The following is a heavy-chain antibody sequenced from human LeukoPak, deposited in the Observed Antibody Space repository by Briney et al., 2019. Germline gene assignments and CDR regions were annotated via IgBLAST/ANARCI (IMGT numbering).Heavy chain of an antibody. CDR3: AIVLSPGGSSGSFGYFDY. V-gene: IGHV1-69*13. J-gene: IGHJ4*02. CDR2: IIPIFGTA. D-gene: IGHD3-22*01. Sequence: ASVKVSCKASGGTFSSYAISWVRQAPGQGLEWMGGIIPIFGTANYAQKFQGRVTITADESTSTAYMELSSLRSEDTAVYYCAIVLSPGGSSGSFGYFDYWGQGTLVTVSS. CDR1: GGTFSSYA.